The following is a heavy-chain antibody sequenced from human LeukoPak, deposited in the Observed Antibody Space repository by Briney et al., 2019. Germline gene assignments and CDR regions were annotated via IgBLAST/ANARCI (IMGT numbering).Heavy chain of an antibody. D-gene: IGHD3-3*01. J-gene: IGHJ4*02. CDR3: AKEGMYYDFWSGYYSTGGLDY. CDR1: GFTFSSYV. V-gene: IGHV3-23*01. Sequence: PGGSLRLSCAASGFTFSSYVMSWVRQAPGKGLEWVSAISGSGGSTYYADSVKGRFTISRDNSKNTLYLQMNSLRAEDTAVYYCAKEGMYYDFWSGYYSTGGLDYWGQGTLVTVSS. CDR2: ISGSGGST.